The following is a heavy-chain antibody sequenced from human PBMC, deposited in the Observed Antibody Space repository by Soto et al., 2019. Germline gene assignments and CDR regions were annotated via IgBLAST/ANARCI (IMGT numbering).Heavy chain of an antibody. D-gene: IGHD1-26*01. V-gene: IGHV4-59*08. CDR2: IYYSGST. J-gene: IGHJ6*02. Sequence: SETLSLTCTVSGGSISSYYWSWIRQPPGKGLEWIGYIYYSGSTNYNPSLKSRVTISVDTSKNQFSLKLSSVTAADTAVYYFARQREWELPKNYYYGMDVWGQGTTVTVSS. CDR3: ARQREWELPKNYYYGMDV. CDR1: GGSISSYY.